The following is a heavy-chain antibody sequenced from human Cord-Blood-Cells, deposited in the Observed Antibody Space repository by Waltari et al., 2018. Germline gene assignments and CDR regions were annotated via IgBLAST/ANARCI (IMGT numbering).Heavy chain of an antibody. CDR2: IIPIFGTA. Sequence: QVQLVQSGAAVKKPGSSVKVSCKASGGTFSSYAISWVRQAPGQGLEWMGGIIPIFGTANYAQKFQGRVTITADKSTSTAYMELSSLRSEDTAVYYCATLPQSGDPYGSGSYYLSDYWGQGTLVTVSS. D-gene: IGHD3-10*01. J-gene: IGHJ4*02. CDR3: ATLPQSGDPYGSGSYYLSDY. CDR1: GGTFSSYA. V-gene: IGHV1-69*06.